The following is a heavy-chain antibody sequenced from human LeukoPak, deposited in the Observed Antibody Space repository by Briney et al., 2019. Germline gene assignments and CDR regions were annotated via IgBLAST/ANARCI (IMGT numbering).Heavy chain of an antibody. CDR3: AEGSYPPRSDFWSGYYHVRLIDQPHDAFDI. CDR2: INHSGST. J-gene: IGHJ3*02. Sequence: PSETLSLTCAVYGGSFSGYYWSWIRQPPGKGLEWIGEINHSGSTNYNPSLKSRVTISVDTSKNQFSLKLSSVTAADTAVYYCAEGSYPPRSDFWSGYYHVRLIDQPHDAFDILGQGRMVTDSS. D-gene: IGHD3-3*01. CDR1: GGSFSGYY. V-gene: IGHV4-34*01.